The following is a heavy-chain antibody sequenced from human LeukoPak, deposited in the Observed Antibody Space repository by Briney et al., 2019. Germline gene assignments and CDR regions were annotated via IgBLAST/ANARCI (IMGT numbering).Heavy chain of an antibody. CDR3: ARDPYCSGGSCYFNTFYY. CDR2: ISAYNGNT. V-gene: IGHV1-18*01. Sequence: ASVKVSCMSSGYTFTSYGISWVRQAPGQGLEWMGWISAYNGNTNYAQKLQGRVTMTTDTSTSTAYMELRSLRSDNTAVYYCARDPYCSGGSCYFNTFYYWGQGTLVTVSS. CDR1: GYTFTSYG. D-gene: IGHD2-15*01. J-gene: IGHJ4*02.